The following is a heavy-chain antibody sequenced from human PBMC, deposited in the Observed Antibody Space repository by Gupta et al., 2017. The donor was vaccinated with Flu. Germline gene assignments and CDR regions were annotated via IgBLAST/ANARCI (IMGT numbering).Heavy chain of an antibody. V-gene: IGHV3-23*01. CDR3: EKDTIAAALYYFDY. CDR2: ISGSGGST. J-gene: IGHJ4*02. CDR1: GFTFSSYA. Sequence: EVQLLESGGGLVQPGGSLRLSCAASGFTFSSYAMSWVRQAPGKGLEWVSAISGSGGSTYYADSVKGRFTIARDNSKNTLYLQMNSLRAEDTAVYYCEKDTIAAALYYFDYWGQGTLVTVSA. D-gene: IGHD6-13*01.